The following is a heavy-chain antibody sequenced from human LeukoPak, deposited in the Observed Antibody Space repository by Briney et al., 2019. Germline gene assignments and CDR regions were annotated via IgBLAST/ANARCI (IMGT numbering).Heavy chain of an antibody. CDR1: GGSFSGYY. CDR2: INHSGST. Sequence: PSETLSLTCAVYGGSFSGYYWSWIRQPPGKGLEWIGEINHSGSTNYNPSLKSRVTISVDTSKNQFSLKLSSVTAADTAVYYCARRQWLSLFGYFDYWGQGTLVTVSS. D-gene: IGHD3-22*01. J-gene: IGHJ4*02. V-gene: IGHV4-34*01. CDR3: ARRQWLSLFGYFDY.